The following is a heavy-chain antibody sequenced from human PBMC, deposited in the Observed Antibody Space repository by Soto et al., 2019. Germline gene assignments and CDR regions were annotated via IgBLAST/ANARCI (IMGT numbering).Heavy chain of an antibody. D-gene: IGHD4-17*01. CDR3: ARDLRFQGHDYADYLGYGMDV. CDR1: GGSISPHY. J-gene: IGHJ6*02. Sequence: SETLSLTCTVSGGSISPHYWSWIRQPPGKGLEWIGFIYYSGRTSYNPSLKSRVTISVDTSKNQFSLNLSSVTAADTAVYYCARDLRFQGHDYADYLGYGMDVWGQGTTVTVSS. V-gene: IGHV4-59*11. CDR2: IYYSGRT.